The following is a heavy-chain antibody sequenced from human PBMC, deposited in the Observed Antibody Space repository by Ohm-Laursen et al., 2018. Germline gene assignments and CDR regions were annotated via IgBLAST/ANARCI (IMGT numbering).Heavy chain of an antibody. J-gene: IGHJ6*02. CDR1: GFTFSNAW. CDR3: AKDGMRQSYYGMDV. D-gene: IGHD2-8*01. CDR2: IKSKTDGGTT. V-gene: IGHV3-15*01. Sequence: SLRLSCTASGFTFSNAWMSWVHQAPGKGLEWVGRIKSKTDGGTTDYAAPVKGRFTISRDDSKNTLYLQMNSLRAEDTAVYYCAKDGMRQSYYGMDVWGQGTTVTVSS.